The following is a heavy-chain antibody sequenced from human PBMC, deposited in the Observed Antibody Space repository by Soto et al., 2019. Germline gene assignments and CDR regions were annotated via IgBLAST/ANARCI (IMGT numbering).Heavy chain of an antibody. V-gene: IGHV4-59*01. Sequence: QVQLQESGPGLVKPSETLSLTCTVSGGSISSYYWSWIRQPPGKGLEWIGYIYYSGSTNYNPALKSGVTISVDTSKNQFALKLSSVTAADTAVYYCARVENYGDLTPVYFDYWGQGTLVTVPS. D-gene: IGHD4-17*01. CDR3: ARVENYGDLTPVYFDY. J-gene: IGHJ4*02. CDR1: GGSISSYY. CDR2: IYYSGST.